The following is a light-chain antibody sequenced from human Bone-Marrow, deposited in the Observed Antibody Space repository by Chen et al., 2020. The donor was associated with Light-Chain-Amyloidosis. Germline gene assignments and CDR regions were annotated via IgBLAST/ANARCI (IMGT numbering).Light chain of an antibody. V-gene: IGLV1-51*01. CDR1: TSNIGKNY. Sequence: QSALTQPPSLSAAPGQNVTISCSGGTSNIGKNYVSWYQQLPETAPTLLIYDSNKRPSGIPDRVSGTQSRTSAALGITGLQPGDEADYYCGTWDVSLSGRVFGGGTRLTVL. CDR2: DSN. J-gene: IGLJ3*02. CDR3: GTWDVSLSGRV.